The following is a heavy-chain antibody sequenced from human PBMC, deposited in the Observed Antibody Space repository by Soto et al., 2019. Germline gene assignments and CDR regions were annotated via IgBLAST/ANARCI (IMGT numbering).Heavy chain of an antibody. D-gene: IGHD2-15*01. CDR1: GFTFSSYA. V-gene: IGHV3-23*01. Sequence: EVQLLESGGGLVQPGGSLRLSCAASGFTFSSYAMSWVRQAPGKGLEWVSAISGSGGSTYYADSVKGRFTISRDNSKNPLHLQMNSLRAEDTAVYYCAKSVVVVAATLDYWGQGTLVTVSS. CDR3: AKSVVVVAATLDY. CDR2: ISGSGGST. J-gene: IGHJ4*02.